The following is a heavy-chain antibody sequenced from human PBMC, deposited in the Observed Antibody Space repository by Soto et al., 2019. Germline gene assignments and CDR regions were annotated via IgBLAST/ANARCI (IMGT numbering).Heavy chain of an antibody. CDR2: ISYDGSNK. CDR1: GFTFSSYA. V-gene: IGHV3-30-3*01. D-gene: IGHD3-10*01. J-gene: IGHJ6*02. CDR3: ARDRMVRGTYYYGMDV. Sequence: QVQLVESGGGVVQPGRSLRLSCAASGFTFSSYAMHWVRQAPGKGLEWVAVISYDGSNKYYADSVKGRFTISRDNSKNTLYLQMNSLRAVDTAVYYCARDRMVRGTYYYGMDVWGQGTTVTVSS.